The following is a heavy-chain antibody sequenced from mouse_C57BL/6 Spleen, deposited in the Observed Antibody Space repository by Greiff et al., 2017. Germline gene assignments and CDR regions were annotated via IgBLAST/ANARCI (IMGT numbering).Heavy chain of an antibody. CDR1: GFTFSDYY. V-gene: IGHV5-12*01. D-gene: IGHD2-4*01. Sequence: DVHLVESGGGLVQPGGSLKLSCAASGFTFSDYYMYWVRQTPEKRLEWVAYISNGGGSTYYPDTVKGRFTISRDNAKNTLYLQMSRLKSEDTAMYYCARGGSTMITSAYFDVWGTGTTVTVSS. J-gene: IGHJ1*03. CDR3: ARGGSTMITSAYFDV. CDR2: ISNGGGST.